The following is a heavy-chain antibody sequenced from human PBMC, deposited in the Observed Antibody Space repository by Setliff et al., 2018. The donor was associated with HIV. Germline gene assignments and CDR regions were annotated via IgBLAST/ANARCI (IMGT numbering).Heavy chain of an antibody. Sequence: GSLRLSCAAFGSGYSTFDMDWVRQTPGKGLEWVADVSPDGYEKRYADFVKGRFTVSRDNLKNILYLQMNNLRAEDTALYFCAQDYTATFWEYNWFDPWGQGTLVTVSS. D-gene: IGHD3-3*01. CDR1: GSGYSTFD. V-gene: IGHV3-23*01. CDR3: AQDYTATFWEYNWFDP. CDR2: VSPDGYEK. J-gene: IGHJ5*02.